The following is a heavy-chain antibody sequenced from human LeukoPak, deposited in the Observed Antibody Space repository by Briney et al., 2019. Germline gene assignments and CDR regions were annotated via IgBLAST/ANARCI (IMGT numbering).Heavy chain of an antibody. V-gene: IGHV3-23*01. D-gene: IGHD4-17*01. J-gene: IGHJ6*02. CDR1: GFTFGSYA. Sequence: GGSLRLSCAASGFTFGSYAMNWVRQAPGKGLEWVSAISGSDGRTCYADSVKGRFTISRDNSKNTVYLQMNSLRAEDTAVYYCAKNPGHYGDYVSHYYYGMDVWGQGTTVTVSS. CDR3: AKNPGHYGDYVSHYYYGMDV. CDR2: ISGSDGRT.